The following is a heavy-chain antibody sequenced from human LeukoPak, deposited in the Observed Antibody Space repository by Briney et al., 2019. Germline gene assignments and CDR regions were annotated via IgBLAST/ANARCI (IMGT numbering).Heavy chain of an antibody. Sequence: ESLKLSCKGSGYSFTSYWIGWVRQMPGKGLEWMGIIYPGDSDTRYSPSFQGQVTISADKSISTAYLQWSSLKASDTAMYYCATLGFGLGYYYGMDVWGQGTTVTVSS. CDR3: ATLGFGLGYYYGMDV. CDR1: GYSFTSYW. CDR2: IYPGDSDT. V-gene: IGHV5-51*01. D-gene: IGHD3/OR15-3a*01. J-gene: IGHJ6*02.